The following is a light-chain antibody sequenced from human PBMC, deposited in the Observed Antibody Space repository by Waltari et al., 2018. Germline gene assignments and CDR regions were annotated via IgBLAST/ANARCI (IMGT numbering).Light chain of an antibody. Sequence: EVVLTQSPGTLSLSPGERATLSCRASQRVGKSLSWYQQKPGQAPRLLIYHASTRAPGIPDRFSGSGSGTDFSLTISRLEPEDFAVYYCQKYDSLPATFGQGTKVEIK. V-gene: IGKV3-20*01. J-gene: IGKJ1*01. CDR2: HAS. CDR1: QRVGKS. CDR3: QKYDSLPAT.